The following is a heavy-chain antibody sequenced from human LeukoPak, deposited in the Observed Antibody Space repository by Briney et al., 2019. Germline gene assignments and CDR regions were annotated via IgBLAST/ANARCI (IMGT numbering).Heavy chain of an antibody. D-gene: IGHD2-15*01. Sequence: GGSLRLSCAASGFSFTNYWMSWVRQAPGKGLEWVTNVKEDGTTKQYVDSVKGRFTISRDNAKNSLYLQMDSLRAEDTAVYYCVSQEVVPHWGQGTLVSVSS. CDR2: VKEDGTTK. CDR3: VSQEVVPH. CDR1: GFSFTNYW. J-gene: IGHJ4*02. V-gene: IGHV3-7*01.